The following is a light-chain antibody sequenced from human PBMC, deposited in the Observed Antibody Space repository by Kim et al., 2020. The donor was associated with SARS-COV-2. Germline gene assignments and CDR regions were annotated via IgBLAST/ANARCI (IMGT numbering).Light chain of an antibody. J-gene: IGLJ3*02. V-gene: IGLV1-44*01. CDR1: SSNIGSHT. CDR3: AAWDDSLNGWV. CDR2: SNN. Sequence: QSVLTRPPSASGTPGQRVTISCSGSSSNIGSHTVNWYQQLPGTAPKLLIYSNNQRPSGVPDRFSGSKSGTSASLAISGLQSEEEADYSCAAWDDSLNGWVFGGGTQLTVL.